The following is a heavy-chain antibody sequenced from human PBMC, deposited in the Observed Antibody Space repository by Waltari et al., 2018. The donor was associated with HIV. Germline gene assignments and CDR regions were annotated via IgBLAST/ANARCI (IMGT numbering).Heavy chain of an antibody. V-gene: IGHV3-21*02. D-gene: IGHD6-6*01. J-gene: IGHJ5*02. Sequence: EVQLVESGGGPVKPGESLRLSCVTSGFIFTSYIMNWVRQAPGKGPEWVSSISSSGNFKHYADSVKGRFTISRDNAENSLYLQMNGLRAEDTAIYYCARDSRGSTWSLNWFDPWGQGTLVTVSS. CDR2: ISSSGNFK. CDR3: ARDSRGSTWSLNWFDP. CDR1: GFIFTSYI.